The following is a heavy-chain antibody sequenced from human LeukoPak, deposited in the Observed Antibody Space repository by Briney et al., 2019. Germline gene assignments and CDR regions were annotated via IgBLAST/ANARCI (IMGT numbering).Heavy chain of an antibody. Sequence: SETLSLTCAVYGGPFSGYYWSWIRQPPGKGLEWIGEINHSGSTNYNPSLKSRVTISVDTSKNQFSLKLSSVTAADTAVYYCARAFMSCGGRCAFDIWVQGTMVTVSS. CDR2: INHSGST. J-gene: IGHJ3*02. CDR1: GGPFSGYY. CDR3: ARAFMSCGGRCAFDI. D-gene: IGHD2-21*01. V-gene: IGHV4-34*01.